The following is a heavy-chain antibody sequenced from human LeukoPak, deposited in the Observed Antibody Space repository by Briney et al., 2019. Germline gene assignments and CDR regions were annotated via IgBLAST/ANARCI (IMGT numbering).Heavy chain of an antibody. CDR3: ARVFCGGDCYRRYRRSANGYYFDY. CDR2: IYYSGST. D-gene: IGHD2-21*02. J-gene: IGHJ4*02. Sequence: SETLSLTCTVSGGSISSSSYYWGWIRQPPGKGLEWIGSIYYSGSTYYNPSLKSRVTISVDTSKNQFSLKLSSVTAADTAVYYCARVFCGGDCYRRYRRSANGYYFDYWGQGTLVTVSS. CDR1: GGSISSSSYY. V-gene: IGHV4-39*07.